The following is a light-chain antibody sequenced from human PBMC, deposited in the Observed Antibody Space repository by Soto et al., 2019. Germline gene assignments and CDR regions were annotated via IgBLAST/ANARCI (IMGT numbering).Light chain of an antibody. CDR1: SSDVRGYNY. J-gene: IGLJ2*01. Sequence: QSALTQPASASGSPGQSITISCTGTSSDVRGYNYVSWYQQHPGKAPKLMIYDVSNQPSGVSNRFSDSKSGNTASLTISGLQAEDEADYYCSSYTTSSTLAFGGGTKLTVL. V-gene: IGLV2-14*01. CDR3: SSYTTSSTLA. CDR2: DVS.